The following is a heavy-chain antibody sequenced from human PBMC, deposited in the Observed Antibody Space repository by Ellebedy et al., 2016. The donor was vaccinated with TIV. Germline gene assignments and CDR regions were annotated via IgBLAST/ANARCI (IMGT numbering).Heavy chain of an antibody. Sequence: AASVKVSCKASGGPFSNYAISWARQAPGQGLEWMGRIISILDIANYAQKFQGRVTITADKSTNTAYMELSSLRSEDTAVYYCARSHFGGAYGMDVWGQGTTVTVSS. D-gene: IGHD3-16*01. V-gene: IGHV1-69*04. CDR3: ARSHFGGAYGMDV. J-gene: IGHJ6*02. CDR1: GGPFSNYA. CDR2: IISILDIA.